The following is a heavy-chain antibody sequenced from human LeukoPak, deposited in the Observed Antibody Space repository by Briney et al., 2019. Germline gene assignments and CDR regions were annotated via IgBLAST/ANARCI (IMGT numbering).Heavy chain of an antibody. Sequence: SQTLSLTCAVSGYSISSGYYWGWIRPPPGKGLEWIGIIYHSGYAYYNPSLKSRVTISVDTSKNQFSLRLSSVTAADTAVYYCARDLIYGSGSYYDYWGQGTLVTVSS. CDR1: GYSISSGYY. D-gene: IGHD3-10*01. J-gene: IGHJ4*02. CDR2: IYHSGYA. V-gene: IGHV4-38-2*02. CDR3: ARDLIYGSGSYYDY.